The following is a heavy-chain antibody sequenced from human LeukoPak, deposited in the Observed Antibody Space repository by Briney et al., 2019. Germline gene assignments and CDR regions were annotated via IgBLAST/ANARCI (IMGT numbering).Heavy chain of an antibody. CDR1: GFTFSRYS. Sequence: GGSLRLSCAASGFTFSRYSMNWVRQAPGKGLEWVSSISRTSRHKYYSDSVKGRFTISRDDAENSLFLQMDSLRAEDTAIYYCVRDMNTVTTCYLQFWGQGTLVTVSS. J-gene: IGHJ1*01. CDR3: VRDMNTVTTCYLQF. CDR2: ISRTSRHK. D-gene: IGHD1-1*01. V-gene: IGHV3-21*01.